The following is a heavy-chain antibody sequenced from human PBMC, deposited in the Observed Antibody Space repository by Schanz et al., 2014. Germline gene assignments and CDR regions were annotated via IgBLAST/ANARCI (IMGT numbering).Heavy chain of an antibody. D-gene: IGHD6-13*01. Sequence: QVQLVQSGAEVKKPGASVKVSCKASGYTFTTYYMLWVRQAPGQGLEWLGWMNPNSGNPGFAQNFQGRLTMTRNPSISTAYMELSSLRSEDTAVYYCARDGVDAAAGGNYWGQGTLVTVSS. J-gene: IGHJ4*02. CDR2: MNPNSGNP. V-gene: IGHV1-8*01. CDR3: ARDGVDAAAGGNY. CDR1: GYTFTTYY.